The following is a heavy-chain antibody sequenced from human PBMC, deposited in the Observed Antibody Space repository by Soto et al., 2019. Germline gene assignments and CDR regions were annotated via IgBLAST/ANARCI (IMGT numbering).Heavy chain of an antibody. CDR1: GYTFISHA. CDR3: ARGTGSSWFDY. Sequence: VASVKVSCKASGYTFISHAIHWVRQAPGQGLEWMGWINAVSDNTKYSEKFQGRVTITRDTSANTAYMDLSSLRSEDTAVYYCARGTGSSWFDYWG. J-gene: IGHJ4*01. D-gene: IGHD6-13*01. CDR2: INAVSDNT. V-gene: IGHV1-3*01.